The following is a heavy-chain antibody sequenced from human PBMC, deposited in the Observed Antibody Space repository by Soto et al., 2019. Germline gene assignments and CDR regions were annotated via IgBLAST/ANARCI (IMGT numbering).Heavy chain of an antibody. J-gene: IGHJ6*02. D-gene: IGHD2-15*01. CDR1: GYTFTSYD. V-gene: IGHV1-8*01. Sequence: QVPLVQSGAEVKKPGASVKVSCKASGYTFTSYDINWVRQATGQGLEWMGWMNPNSGNTGYAQKFQGRVTMTRNTSITTSYMEPSSLRSEDTSVYSGARLHGAYSLSRYYYYGMDVWGQGTTVTVSS. CDR3: ARLHGAYSLSRYYYYGMDV. CDR2: MNPNSGNT.